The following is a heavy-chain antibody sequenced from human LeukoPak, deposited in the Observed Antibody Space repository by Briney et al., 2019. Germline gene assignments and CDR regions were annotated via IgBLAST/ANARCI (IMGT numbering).Heavy chain of an antibody. CDR3: ARMVGCSGGSCYWFDP. CDR2: IYYSGST. J-gene: IGHJ5*02. CDR1: GGSTSSYY. Sequence: SETLSLTCTVSGGSTSSYYWSWIRQPPGKGLEWIGYIYYSGSTNYNPSLKSRVTISVDTSKNQFSLKLSSVTAADTAVYYCARMVGCSGGSCYWFDPWGQGTLVTVSS. V-gene: IGHV4-59*01. D-gene: IGHD2-15*01.